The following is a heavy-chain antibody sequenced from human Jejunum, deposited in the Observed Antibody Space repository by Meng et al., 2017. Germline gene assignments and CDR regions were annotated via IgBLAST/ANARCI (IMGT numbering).Heavy chain of an antibody. Sequence: SETLSLTCTVSGGSISSTNNYWGWIRQPPGKGLEWIGTIFYTGSTYYNPSLKSRVTMSVDTSKNQFSLRLNSVTAADTAVYYCARDRRPTANWYFDLWGRGTLVTVSS. J-gene: IGHJ2*01. CDR2: IFYTGST. CDR3: ARDRRPTANWYFDL. V-gene: IGHV4-39*07. D-gene: IGHD6-25*01. CDR1: GGSISSTNNY.